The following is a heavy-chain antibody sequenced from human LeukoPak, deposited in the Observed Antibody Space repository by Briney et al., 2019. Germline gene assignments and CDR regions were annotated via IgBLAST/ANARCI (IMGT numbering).Heavy chain of an antibody. V-gene: IGHV1-2*02. Sequence: GASVKVSCKAPGYTFTSYDINWVRQATGQGLEWMGWINPNSGGTNYAQKFQGRVTMTRDTSISTAYMELSRLRSDDTAVYYCARDSVVVVTDGVWFDPWGQGTLVTVSS. CDR1: GYTFTSYD. CDR3: ARDSVVVVTDGVWFDP. D-gene: IGHD2-21*02. J-gene: IGHJ5*02. CDR2: INPNSGGT.